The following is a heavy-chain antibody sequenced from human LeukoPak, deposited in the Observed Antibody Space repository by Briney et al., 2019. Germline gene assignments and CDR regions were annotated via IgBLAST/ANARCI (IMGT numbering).Heavy chain of an antibody. CDR1: GGSISGTSW. CDR3: SRESGPFCPFGY. CDR2: ISVAGHT. D-gene: IGHD1-26*01. Sequence: PSETLSLTCGVSGGSISGTSWWSWGRQPPGRGLEWIGEISVAGHTNYNPSLNGRVTMSLDKSSNQLSLHLTSGTAADTATCFYSRESGPFCPFGYWGQGTLVIVSS. V-gene: IGHV4/OR15-8*02. J-gene: IGHJ4*02.